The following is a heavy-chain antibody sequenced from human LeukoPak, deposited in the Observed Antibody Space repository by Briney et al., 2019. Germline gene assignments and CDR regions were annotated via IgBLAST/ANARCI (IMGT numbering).Heavy chain of an antibody. CDR3: ARGPLYYDFWSGYYTHYMDV. CDR2: INHSGST. J-gene: IGHJ6*03. Sequence: PSETLSLTCAVYGGSFSGYHWSWIRQPPGKGLEWIGEINHSGSTNYNPSLKSRVTISVDTPKNQFSLKLSSVTAADTAVYYCARGPLYYDFWSGYYTHYMDVWGKGTTVTVSS. D-gene: IGHD3-3*01. V-gene: IGHV4-34*01. CDR1: GGSFSGYH.